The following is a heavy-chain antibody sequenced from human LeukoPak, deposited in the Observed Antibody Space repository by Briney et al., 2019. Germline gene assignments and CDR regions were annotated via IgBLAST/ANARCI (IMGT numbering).Heavy chain of an antibody. CDR2: IYSGGST. D-gene: IGHD5-18*01. Sequence: PGGSLRLSCAASGFTVSSNYMSWVRQAPGKGLEGGSVIYSGGSTYHADSVKGRFTISRDNSKNTLYLQMNSLRAEDTAVYYCARERYSYGYDYFDYWGQGTLVTVSS. V-gene: IGHV3-53*01. CDR1: GFTVSSNY. CDR3: ARERYSYGYDYFDY. J-gene: IGHJ4*02.